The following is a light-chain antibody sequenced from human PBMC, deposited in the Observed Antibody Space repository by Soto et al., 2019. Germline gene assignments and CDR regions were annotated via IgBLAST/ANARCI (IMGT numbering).Light chain of an antibody. CDR1: QSVSSIY. CDR3: QQYVTSPRT. Sequence: EIVLTQSPGTLSLSPGERATVSCRSSQSVSSIYLAWYQQKPGQAPRLLIYGASFRATGIPARFSGRGSGTDFTLSISRLEPEDFAVYYCQQYVTSPRTFGQGTKVDIK. V-gene: IGKV3-20*01. J-gene: IGKJ1*01. CDR2: GAS.